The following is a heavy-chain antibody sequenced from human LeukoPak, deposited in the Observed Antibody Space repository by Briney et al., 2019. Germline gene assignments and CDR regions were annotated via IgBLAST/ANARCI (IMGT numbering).Heavy chain of an antibody. V-gene: IGHV3-9*01. CDR1: GFTFDDYA. Sequence: GRSLRLSRAASGFTFDDYAMHWVRQAPGKGLEWVSGTSWNSGSIGYADSVKGRFTISRDNAKNSLYLQMNSLRAEDTALYYCAKDIIPYCSSTSCYTGFDYWGQGTLVTVSS. D-gene: IGHD2-2*02. CDR2: TSWNSGSI. CDR3: AKDIIPYCSSTSCYTGFDY. J-gene: IGHJ4*02.